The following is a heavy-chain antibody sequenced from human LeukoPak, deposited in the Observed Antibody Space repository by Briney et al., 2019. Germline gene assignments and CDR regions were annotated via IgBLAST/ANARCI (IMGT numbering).Heavy chain of an antibody. Sequence: VSGPTLVKPTQTLTLTCTFSGFSLSTSGVGVGWIRQPPGKALEWLALIYWDDDKRYSPSLKSRLTITKDTPKNQVVLTMTNMDPVDTATYYCAHVDSSGYYLLFDYWGQGTLVTVSS. J-gene: IGHJ4*02. CDR3: AHVDSSGYYLLFDY. D-gene: IGHD3-22*01. CDR1: GFSLSTSGVG. V-gene: IGHV2-5*02. CDR2: IYWDDDK.